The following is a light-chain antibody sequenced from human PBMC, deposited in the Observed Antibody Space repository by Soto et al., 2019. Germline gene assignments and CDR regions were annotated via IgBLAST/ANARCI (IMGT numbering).Light chain of an antibody. Sequence: ALTQSPGTLSSSPGERATLSCRASQSVSSNYLAWYQQKPGQAPRLLIYGASSRATSIPDRFSGSGSGTDFTLTINRLEPEDFAVYCCQQYGDLPWTFGQGTKVEI. J-gene: IGKJ1*01. CDR2: GAS. CDR3: QQYGDLPWT. CDR1: QSVSSNY. V-gene: IGKV3-20*01.